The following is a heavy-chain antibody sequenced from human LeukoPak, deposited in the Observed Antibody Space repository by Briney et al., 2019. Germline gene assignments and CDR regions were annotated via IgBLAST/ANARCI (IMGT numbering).Heavy chain of an antibody. V-gene: IGHV3-30-3*01. D-gene: IGHD5-18*01. CDR3: AKDVPAMALRTFDY. Sequence: PGRSLRLSCAASGFTFSSYAMHWVRQAPGKGLEWVAVISYDGSNKYYADSVKGRFTISRDNSKNTLYLQMNSLRAEDTAVYYCAKDVPAMALRTFDYWGQGTLVTVSS. CDR2: ISYDGSNK. J-gene: IGHJ4*02. CDR1: GFTFSSYA.